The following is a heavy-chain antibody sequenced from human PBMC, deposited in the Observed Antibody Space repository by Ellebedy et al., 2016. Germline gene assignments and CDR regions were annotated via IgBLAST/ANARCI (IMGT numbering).Heavy chain of an antibody. CDR1: GGTFSSYA. V-gene: IGHV1-69*13. J-gene: IGHJ3*02. Sequence: SVKVSXXASGGTFSSYAISWVRQPPGQGLEWMGGIIPIFGTANYAQKFQGRVTITADESTSTAYMELSSLRSEDTAVYYCARPNTYYYDSSGYDAFDIWGQGTMVTVSS. CDR3: ARPNTYYYDSSGYDAFDI. D-gene: IGHD3-22*01. CDR2: IIPIFGTA.